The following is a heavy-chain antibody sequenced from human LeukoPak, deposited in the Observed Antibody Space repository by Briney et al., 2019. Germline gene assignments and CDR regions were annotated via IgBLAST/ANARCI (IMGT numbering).Heavy chain of an antibody. D-gene: IGHD5-18*01. CDR1: GFTFDDYA. CDR2: ISWNSGSI. CDR3: AKDSEYSYGSGAFDI. J-gene: IGHJ3*02. V-gene: IGHV3-9*01. Sequence: GGSLRLSCAASGFTFDDYAMHWVRQAPGKGLEWVSGISWNSGSIGYADSVKGRLTISRDNAKNSLYLQMNSLRAEDTALYYCAKDSEYSYGSGAFDIWGQGTMVTVSS.